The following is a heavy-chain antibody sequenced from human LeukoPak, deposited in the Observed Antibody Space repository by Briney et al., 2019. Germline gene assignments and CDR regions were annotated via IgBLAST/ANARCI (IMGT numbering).Heavy chain of an antibody. Sequence: GGSLRLSCAASGFTLSSYWMHWVRQAPGKGLVWVSRIKTDGSSTNYADSVKGRFTISRDNAKNTVYLQMNSLRAEDTAVYYCVRGWSGYYAVDYWGQGILVTVSS. CDR1: GFTLSSYW. V-gene: IGHV3-74*01. J-gene: IGHJ4*02. CDR3: VRGWSGYYAVDY. D-gene: IGHD3-3*01. CDR2: IKTDGSST.